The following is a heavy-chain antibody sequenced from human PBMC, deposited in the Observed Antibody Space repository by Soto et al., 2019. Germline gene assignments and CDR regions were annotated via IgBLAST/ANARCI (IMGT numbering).Heavy chain of an antibody. J-gene: IGHJ5*02. D-gene: IGHD3-10*01. CDR2: IYTSVST. CDR3: ARGKLWFGESNWCDH. CDR1: GGSISSYY. Sequence: SETLSLTCTVSGGSISSYYWSWIRQPAGKGLEWIGRIYTSVSTNYNPSLKSRVTMSVDTSKNQFSLKLSSVTAADTAVYYCARGKLWFGESNWCDHWGKGTMVSVSA. V-gene: IGHV4-4*07.